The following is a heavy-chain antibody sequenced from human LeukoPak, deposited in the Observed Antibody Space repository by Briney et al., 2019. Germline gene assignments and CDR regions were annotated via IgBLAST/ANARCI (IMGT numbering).Heavy chain of an antibody. CDR1: GGSISSYY. CDR3: VSRGYSYGNFDY. Sequence: SETLSLTCTVSGGSISSYYWSWIRQPPGKGLEWIGYIYYSGSTNYNPSLKSRVTISVDTSKNQFSLKLSSVTAADTAVYYCVSRGYSYGNFDYWGQGTLVTVSS. D-gene: IGHD5-18*01. J-gene: IGHJ4*02. V-gene: IGHV4-59*01. CDR2: IYYSGST.